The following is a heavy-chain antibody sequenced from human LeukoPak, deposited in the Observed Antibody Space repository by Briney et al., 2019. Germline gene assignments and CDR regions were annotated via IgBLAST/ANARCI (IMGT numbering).Heavy chain of an antibody. Sequence: ASVKVSCKVSGYTLTEISMHWVRQAPGQGLEWMGGFNPEDAETIYARSFQGRLTVTEDTSTDTAYMELSSLRSEDTAMYYCARAGGWAREDYKGDAFDIWGQGTMVTVSS. CDR2: FNPEDAET. CDR3: ARAGGWAREDYKGDAFDI. V-gene: IGHV1-24*01. CDR1: GYTLTEIS. D-gene: IGHD6-19*01. J-gene: IGHJ3*02.